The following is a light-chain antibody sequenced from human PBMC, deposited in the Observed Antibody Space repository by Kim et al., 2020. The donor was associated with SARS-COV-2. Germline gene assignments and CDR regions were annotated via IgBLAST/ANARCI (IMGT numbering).Light chain of an antibody. CDR2: DAS. J-gene: IGKJ4*01. Sequence: AIQLTQSPSSLSASVGDRVTITCRASQGISSALAWYQQKPGKAPKLLIYDASSLESGVPSRFSGSGSGTDFTLTISSLQAEDFATYYWQQFNSYPSFGGGTMLKIK. V-gene: IGKV1-13*02. CDR1: QGISSA. CDR3: QQFNSYPS.